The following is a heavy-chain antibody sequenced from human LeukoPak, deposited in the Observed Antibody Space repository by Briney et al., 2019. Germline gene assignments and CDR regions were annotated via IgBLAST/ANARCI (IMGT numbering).Heavy chain of an antibody. CDR2: IFPGDSDN. D-gene: IGHD2-2*01. CDR1: GYNFANYW. CDR3: ARHMGIFKGDCSGSSCYDAFDV. V-gene: IGHV5-51*01. J-gene: IGHJ3*01. Sequence: GESLKISCKAAGYNFANYWSGRVRHMPGRGLEWMGFIFPGDSDNRYSPYFEGQVTTTVDKTINTAQFQRSSLKGADTAAYYCARHMGIFKGDCSGSSCYDAFDVWGQGTSVTVSS.